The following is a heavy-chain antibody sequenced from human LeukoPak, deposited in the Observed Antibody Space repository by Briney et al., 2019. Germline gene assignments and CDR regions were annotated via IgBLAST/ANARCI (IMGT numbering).Heavy chain of an antibody. CDR1: GFTFSSYW. V-gene: IGHV3-74*01. D-gene: IGHD3-9*01. J-gene: IGHJ4*02. CDR2: INSDGSST. CDR3: ARDYDILTGWDFDY. Sequence: PGGSLRLSCAASGFTFSSYWMHWVRQAPGKGLVWVSRINSDGSSTSYADSVKGRFTISRVNAKNTLYLQMNSLRTEDTAVYYCARDYDILTGWDFDYWGQGTLVTVSS.